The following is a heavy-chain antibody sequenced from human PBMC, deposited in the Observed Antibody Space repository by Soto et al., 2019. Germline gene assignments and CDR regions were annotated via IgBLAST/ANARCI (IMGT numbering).Heavy chain of an antibody. V-gene: IGHV3-23*01. D-gene: IGHD3-3*01. CDR3: AKARAQYYDFWSGYPVDY. J-gene: IGHJ4*02. Sequence: GGSLRLSCAASGFTFSSYAMSWVRQAPGKGLEWVSAISGSGGSTYYADSVKGRFTISRDNSKNTLYLQMNSLRAEDTAVYYCAKARAQYYDFWSGYPVDYWGQGSLVTVSS. CDR2: ISGSGGST. CDR1: GFTFSSYA.